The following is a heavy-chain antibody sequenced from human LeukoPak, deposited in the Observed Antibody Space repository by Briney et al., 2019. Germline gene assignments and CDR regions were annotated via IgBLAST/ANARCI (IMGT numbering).Heavy chain of an antibody. CDR1: GFTFSNYA. J-gene: IGHJ4*02. CDR2: ISGDGGNI. D-gene: IGHD3-3*01. V-gene: IGHV3-43*02. Sequence: GGSLRLSCAASGFTFSNYAMHWVRQAPGKGLEWVSLISGDGGNIYYAESVKGRFTISRDNSKNSLYLQMDSLRTEDTALYYCAKDLPQYYDFWSGYYGGFDYWGQGTLVTVSS. CDR3: AKDLPQYYDFWSGYYGGFDY.